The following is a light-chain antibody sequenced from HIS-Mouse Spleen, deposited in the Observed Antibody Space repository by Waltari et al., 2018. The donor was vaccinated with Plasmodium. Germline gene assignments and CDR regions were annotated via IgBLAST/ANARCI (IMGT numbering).Light chain of an antibody. CDR2: AAS. CDR1: QGISSY. CDR3: QQLNSYPYT. Sequence: DIQLTQSPSFLSASVGDSVTITCRASQGISSYLAWYQQNPGKAPKLLIYAASTLQSGVPSRFSGSGSGTEFTLTISSLQPEDCATYYCQQLNSYPYTFGQGTKLEIK. J-gene: IGKJ2*01. V-gene: IGKV1-9*01.